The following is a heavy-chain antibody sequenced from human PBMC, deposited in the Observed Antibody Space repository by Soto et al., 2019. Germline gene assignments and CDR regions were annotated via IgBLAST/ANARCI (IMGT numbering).Heavy chain of an antibody. CDR1: GYTFTSYA. J-gene: IGHJ6*02. CDR2: INAGNGNT. Sequence: ASVKVSCKASGYTFTSYAMHWVRQAPGQRLEWMGWINAGNGNTKYSQKFQGRVTITRDTSASTAYMELSSLRSEDTAVYYCANGYCSSPDSCTQDYYYGMDVWGQGTTVTVS. CDR3: ANGYCSSPDSCTQDYYYGMDV. V-gene: IGHV1-3*01. D-gene: IGHD2-2*01.